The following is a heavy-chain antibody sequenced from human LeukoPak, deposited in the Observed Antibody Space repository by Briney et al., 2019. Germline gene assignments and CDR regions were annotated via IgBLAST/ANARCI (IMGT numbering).Heavy chain of an antibody. CDR3: AKGISSWRYYYYGMDA. J-gene: IGHJ6*02. Sequence: AGGSLRLSCAASGFTFSSYGMHWVRQAPGKGLEWVAFIRYDGSNKYYADSVKGRFTISRDNSKNTLYLQMNSLRAEDTAVYHCAKGISSWRYYYYGMDAWGQGTTVTVSS. CDR1: GFTFSSYG. D-gene: IGHD6-13*01. V-gene: IGHV3-30*02. CDR2: IRYDGSNK.